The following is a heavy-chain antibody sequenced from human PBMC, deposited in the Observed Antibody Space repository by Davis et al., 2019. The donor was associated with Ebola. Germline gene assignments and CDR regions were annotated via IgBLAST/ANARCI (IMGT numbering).Heavy chain of an antibody. Sequence: SETLSLTCAVSGGSFSGYYWSWIRQPPGKGLEWIGEINHSGSTNYHPSLKSRVTISVDTSKNQFSLKLSSVTAADTAVYYCARRGSQRVAATDYWGQGTLVTVSS. CDR3: ARRGSQRVAATDY. CDR2: INHSGST. D-gene: IGHD2-15*01. V-gene: IGHV4-34*01. CDR1: GGSFSGYY. J-gene: IGHJ4*02.